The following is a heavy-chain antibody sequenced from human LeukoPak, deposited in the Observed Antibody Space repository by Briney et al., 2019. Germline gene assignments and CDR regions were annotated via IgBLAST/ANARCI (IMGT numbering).Heavy chain of an antibody. V-gene: IGHV4-38-2*02. D-gene: IGHD1-26*01. J-gene: IGHJ4*02. CDR3: ARDVGGSIDY. CDR2: FYHSGIT. Sequence: SETLSLTCTVSVYSISSGYFWGWLRQPPGKGLECIGSFYHSGITYYHPSLKSQVTISVEMSKNQFSLKLSSVTAADTAVYYCARDVGGSIDYWGQGTLVTVSS. CDR1: VYSISSGYF.